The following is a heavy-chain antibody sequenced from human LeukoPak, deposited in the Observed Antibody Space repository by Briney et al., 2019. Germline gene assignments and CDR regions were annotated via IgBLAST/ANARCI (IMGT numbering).Heavy chain of an antibody. D-gene: IGHD6-6*01. CDR2: IYYSGNT. Sequence: PSQTLSLTCTVSGGSISSGGYCWNWIRQHPGKGLEWIGYIYYSGNTYYNPSLKSRVTISVDTSKNQFSLKLSSVTAADTAVYYCARHAIAARRGNWFDPWGQGTLVTVSS. CDR1: GGSISSGGYC. CDR3: ARHAIAARRGNWFDP. J-gene: IGHJ5*02. V-gene: IGHV4-31*03.